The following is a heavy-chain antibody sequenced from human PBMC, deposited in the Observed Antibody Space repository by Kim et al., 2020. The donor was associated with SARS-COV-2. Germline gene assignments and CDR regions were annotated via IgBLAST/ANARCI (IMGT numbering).Heavy chain of an antibody. CDR2: MNPNSGNK. CDR1: GYTFTSYD. D-gene: IGHD3-22*01. Sequence: ASVKVSCKASGYTFTSYDINWVRQATGQGLEWMGWMNPNSGNKGYAQKFQGRVTMTRNTSISTAYMELSSLRSEDTAVYYCARGGRGSMIVVVIRPYYYYGMDVWGQGTTVTVSS. V-gene: IGHV1-8*02. J-gene: IGHJ6*02. CDR3: ARGGRGSMIVVVIRPYYYYGMDV.